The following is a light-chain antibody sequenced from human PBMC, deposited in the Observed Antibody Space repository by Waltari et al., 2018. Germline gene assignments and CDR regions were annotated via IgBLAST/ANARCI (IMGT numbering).Light chain of an antibody. CDR2: GAS. CDR1: RRVSSSY. Sequence: EIVLTQSPGTLSFSPGERATLSCRASRRVSSSYLAWYQQKPGQAPRHLIYGASSLSTGIPDRCSGSGSGTDFTLTISRLEPEDFAVYYCQQYGSSPTITFGQGTRLEIK. J-gene: IGKJ5*01. CDR3: QQYGSSPTIT. V-gene: IGKV3-20*01.